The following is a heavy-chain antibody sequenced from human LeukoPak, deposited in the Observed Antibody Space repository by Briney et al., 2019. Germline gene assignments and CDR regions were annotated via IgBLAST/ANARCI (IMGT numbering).Heavy chain of an antibody. Sequence: PSETLSLTCAVYGGSFSGYYWSWIRQPPGKGLEWIGEINHSGSTNYNPSLKSRVTISVDTSKNQFSLKLSSETAADTAVYYCARGLITIFGVVRNWFDPWGQGTLVTVSS. CDR3: ARGLITIFGVVRNWFDP. D-gene: IGHD3-3*01. CDR2: INHSGST. V-gene: IGHV4-34*01. J-gene: IGHJ5*02. CDR1: GGSFSGYY.